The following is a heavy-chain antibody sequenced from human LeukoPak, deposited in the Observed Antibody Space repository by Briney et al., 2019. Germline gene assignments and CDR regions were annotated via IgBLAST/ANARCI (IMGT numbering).Heavy chain of an antibody. Sequence: GGSLRLSCAASGFTFSSYAMSWVRQAPGKGLEWVSAISGSGGSTYYADSVKGRFTISRDNSKNTLYLQMNSLRAEDTAVYYCAKCGSPEVHYYYYGMDVWGQGTTVTVSS. CDR1: GFTFSSYA. CDR2: ISGSGGST. CDR3: AKCGSPEVHYYYYGMDV. J-gene: IGHJ6*02. V-gene: IGHV3-23*01. D-gene: IGHD1-26*01.